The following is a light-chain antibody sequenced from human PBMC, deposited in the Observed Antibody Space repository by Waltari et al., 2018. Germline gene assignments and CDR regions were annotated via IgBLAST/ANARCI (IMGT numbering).Light chain of an antibody. CDR2: DDS. CDR3: QVWDSSSDLRV. J-gene: IGLJ3*02. V-gene: IGLV3-21*02. CDR1: NIGSDG. Sequence: SYMLTQPPSVSVAPGQTAGITCDGDNIGSDGVHWDQQKPGQAPVLVVHDDSDRPSGIPERFSAATSGNTATLTISRVEAGDEADYYCQVWDSSSDLRVFGGGTKLTVL.